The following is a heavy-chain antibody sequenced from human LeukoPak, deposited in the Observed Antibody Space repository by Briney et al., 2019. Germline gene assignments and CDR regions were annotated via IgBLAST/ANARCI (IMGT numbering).Heavy chain of an antibody. Sequence: GESLKISCKGSGYNFSSYFIGWVRQMPGKGMEWMGLIYPDDSDTRYSPSFQGRVTISADKSISTAYLRWSSLKASDTAMYYCARHLLSSSPSNYYYYYMDVWGKGTTVTVSS. CDR2: IYPDDSDT. V-gene: IGHV5-51*01. CDR3: ARHLLSSSPSNYYYYYMDV. CDR1: GYNFSSYF. D-gene: IGHD6-6*01. J-gene: IGHJ6*03.